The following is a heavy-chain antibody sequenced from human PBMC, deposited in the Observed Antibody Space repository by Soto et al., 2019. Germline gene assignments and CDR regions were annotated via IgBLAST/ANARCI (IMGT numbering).Heavy chain of an antibody. J-gene: IGHJ6*02. D-gene: IGHD6-13*01. Sequence: GGSLRLSCAASGFTFSSYWMSWVRQAPGKGPEWVANIKQDGSEKYYVDSVKGRFTISRDNAKNSLYLQMNSLRAEDTAVYYCARDITFAVAANLLYYYYYYGMDVWGQGTTVTVSS. CDR1: GFTFSSYW. CDR2: IKQDGSEK. CDR3: ARDITFAVAANLLYYYYYYGMDV. V-gene: IGHV3-7*01.